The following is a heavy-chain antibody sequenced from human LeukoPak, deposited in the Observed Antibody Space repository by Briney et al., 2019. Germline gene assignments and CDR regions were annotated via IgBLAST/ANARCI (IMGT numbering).Heavy chain of an antibody. J-gene: IGHJ6*02. V-gene: IGHV3-23*01. CDR3: AKDRPGSISLYYYYGMDV. CDR1: GFTFSSYA. Sequence: GGSLRLSCAASGFTFSSYAMSWVRQAPGKGLEWVSAISGSGGSTYYADSVKGRFTISRDNSKNTLYLQMNSLRAEDTAVYYCAKDRPGSISLYYYYGMDVWDQGTTVTVSS. CDR2: ISGSGGST. D-gene: IGHD2-2*01.